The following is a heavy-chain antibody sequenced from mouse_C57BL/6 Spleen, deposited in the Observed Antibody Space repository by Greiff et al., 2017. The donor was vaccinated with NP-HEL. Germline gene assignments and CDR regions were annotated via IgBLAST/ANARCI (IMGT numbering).Heavy chain of an antibody. CDR3: ARGESYGYPFAY. CDR2: IDPSDSYT. J-gene: IGHJ3*01. D-gene: IGHD2-2*01. V-gene: IGHV1-69*01. Sequence: QVQLQQSGAELVKPGASVKLSCTASGFNIKDYYMHWVKQRTEQGLEWIGEIDPSDSYTNYNQKFKGKSTLTVDKSSSTAYMQLSSLTSEDSAVYYCARGESYGYPFAYWGQGTLVTVSA. CDR1: GFNIKDYY.